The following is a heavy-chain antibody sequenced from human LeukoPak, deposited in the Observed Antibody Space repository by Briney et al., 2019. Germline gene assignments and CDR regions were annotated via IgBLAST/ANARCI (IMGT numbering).Heavy chain of an antibody. CDR2: INGDGSSP. J-gene: IGHJ4*02. V-gene: IGHV3-74*01. CDR1: GFIFNSYW. CDR3: ARDASLPDY. Sequence: PGMSLRLSCAASGFIFNSYWMHWVRQAPGKGLVWVSRINGDGSSPIYADSVKGRFTISRDNAKNTLYLQMNSLRVEDGAVYYCARDASLPDYWGQGTLVTVST. D-gene: IGHD2-8*01.